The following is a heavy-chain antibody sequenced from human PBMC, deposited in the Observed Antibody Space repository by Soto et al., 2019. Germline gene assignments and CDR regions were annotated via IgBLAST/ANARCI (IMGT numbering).Heavy chain of an antibody. CDR3: ARTATTIYGGY. D-gene: IGHD3-3*01. V-gene: IGHV1-46*03. CDR1: GYTFTSYY. Sequence: ASVKVSCKASGYTFTSYYMHWVRQAPGEGLEWMGIINPSGGSTSYAQKFQGRVTMTRDTSTSTVYMELSSLRSEDTAVYYCARTATTIYGGYWGQGTLVTVSS. CDR2: INPSGGST. J-gene: IGHJ4*02.